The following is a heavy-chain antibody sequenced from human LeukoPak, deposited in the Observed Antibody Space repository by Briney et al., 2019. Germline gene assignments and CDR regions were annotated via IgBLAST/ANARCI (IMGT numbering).Heavy chain of an antibody. D-gene: IGHD1-1*01. J-gene: IGHJ4*03. CDR3: ARGPTISETGYFDY. CDR1: GGSFTGYY. V-gene: IGHV4-34*01. Sequence: SETLSLTCAVYGGSFTGYYWSWIRQSPGKGLQWIAEVNHRGDTIYNPSVKGRVTISVDTSKNQFSLKVTSLTAADTAVYYCARGPTISETGYFDYWGQGTLVTVSS. CDR2: VNHRGDT.